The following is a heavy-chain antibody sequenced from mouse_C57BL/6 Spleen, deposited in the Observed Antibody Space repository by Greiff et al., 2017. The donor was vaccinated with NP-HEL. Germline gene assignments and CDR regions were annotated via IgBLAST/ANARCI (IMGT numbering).Heavy chain of an antibody. CDR1: GYTFTSYW. CDR3: ARLYYDSYWYFDV. J-gene: IGHJ1*03. CDR2: IDPSDSYT. Sequence: QVQLQQPGAELVKPGASVKLSCKASGYTFTSYWMQWVKQRPGQGLEWIGEIDPSDSYTNYNQKFKGKATLTVDTSSSTAYMQLSSLTSEDSAVYYCARLYYDSYWYFDVWGTGTTVTVSS. V-gene: IGHV1-50*01. D-gene: IGHD2-4*01.